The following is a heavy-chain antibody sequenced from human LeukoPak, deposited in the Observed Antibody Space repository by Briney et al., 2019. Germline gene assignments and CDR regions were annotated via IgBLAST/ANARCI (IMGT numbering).Heavy chain of an antibody. CDR1: GYTFTAYY. J-gene: IGHJ4*02. Sequence: GASVKVSCKASGYTFTAYYIHWVRQAPGQGLEWMGWINPNSDVTNHAKKFPGSVTMTRATPITTAYKELSKLRSDDTAVYYCARVLRRDGYNRYFDYWGQGTLVTVSS. CDR3: ARVLRRDGYNRYFDY. D-gene: IGHD5-24*01. CDR2: INPNSDVT. V-gene: IGHV1-2*02.